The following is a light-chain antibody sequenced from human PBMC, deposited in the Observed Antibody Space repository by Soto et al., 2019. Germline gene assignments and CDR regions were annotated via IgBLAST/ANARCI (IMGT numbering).Light chain of an antibody. CDR2: EVN. Sequence: QSVLTQPPSASGSPGQSVTISCTGTSSDVGGYNSVSWYQVHPGKAPKLIIYEVNKRPSGVPDRFSGFKSGNTASLTVSGLQAEDEADYYCSSYAGSDDYDVFGAGTKVTAL. CDR3: SSYAGSDDYDV. CDR1: SSDVGGYNS. J-gene: IGLJ1*01. V-gene: IGLV2-8*01.